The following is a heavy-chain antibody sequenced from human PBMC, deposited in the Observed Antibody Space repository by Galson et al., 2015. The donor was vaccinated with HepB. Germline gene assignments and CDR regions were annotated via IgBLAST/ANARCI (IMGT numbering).Heavy chain of an antibody. CDR1: GFTFSSHW. D-gene: IGHD2-15*01. J-gene: IGHJ5*01. V-gene: IGHV3-74*01. CDR3: ARDPEAMVLAVGDNWFYS. Sequence: SLRLSCAASGFTFSSHWMHWVRQAPRQGLVWVSRINRDGSGTAYADSVKGRFTISRDNAKNTVYLQMNSLRAEDTALYFCARDPEAMVLAVGDNWFYSWGQGIMVTVPS. CDR2: INRDGSGT.